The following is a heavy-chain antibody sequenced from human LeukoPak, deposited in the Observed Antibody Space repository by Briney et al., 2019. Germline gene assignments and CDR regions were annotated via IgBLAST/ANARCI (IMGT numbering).Heavy chain of an antibody. CDR3: ARQAGLYNSGWYAH. CDR1: GGSFSGYY. CDR2: INHSGST. Sequence: SETLSLTCAVYGGSFSGYYWSWIRQPPGKGLEWIGEINHSGSTYYNPSLKSRVTISLDTSKNQFSLKLSSVTAADTAVYYCARQAGLYNSGWYAHWGQGTLVTVSS. J-gene: IGHJ4*02. D-gene: IGHD6-19*01. V-gene: IGHV4-34*01.